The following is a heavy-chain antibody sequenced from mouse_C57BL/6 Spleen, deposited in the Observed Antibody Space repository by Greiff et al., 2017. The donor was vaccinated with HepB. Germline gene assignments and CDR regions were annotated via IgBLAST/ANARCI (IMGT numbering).Heavy chain of an antibody. V-gene: IGHV1-19*01. Sequence: EVHLQQSGPVLVKPGASVKMSCKASGYTFTDYYMNWVKQSHGKSLEWIGVINPYNGGTSYNQKFKGKATLTVDKSSSTAYMELNSLTSEDSAVYYCASSRAYYYGSSYEAWFAYWGQGTLVTVSA. CDR1: GYTFTDYY. CDR3: ASSRAYYYGSSYEAWFAY. D-gene: IGHD1-1*01. J-gene: IGHJ3*01. CDR2: INPYNGGT.